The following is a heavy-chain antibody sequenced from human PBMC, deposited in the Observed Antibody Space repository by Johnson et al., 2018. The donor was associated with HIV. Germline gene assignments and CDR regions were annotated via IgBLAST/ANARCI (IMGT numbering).Heavy chain of an antibody. CDR3: ARDRIWGYAFDI. CDR1: GFIFRDYY. J-gene: IGHJ3*02. D-gene: IGHD3-16*01. CDR2: ISSSGSSI. Sequence: QVQLVESGGGLVKPRGSLRLSCAASGFIFRDYYMSWIRQAPGKGLEWVSYISSSGSSIYYADPVKGRFNISRYNSKNTLYLQINSRRVEDTALYSCARDRIWGYAFDIWGQGTMVTVSS. V-gene: IGHV3-11*01.